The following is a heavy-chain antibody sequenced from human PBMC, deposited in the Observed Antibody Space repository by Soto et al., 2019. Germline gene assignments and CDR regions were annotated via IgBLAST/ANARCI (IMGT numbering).Heavy chain of an antibody. V-gene: IGHV3-15*07. CDR1: SFTFSNAW. D-gene: IGHD6-13*01. CDR2: IKSKTDGGTI. CDR3: TTIGSSWGA. J-gene: IGHJ1*01. Sequence: EVQLVESGGGLVKPGGSLRLSCAASSFTFSNAWMNWVRQAPGKGLEWVGRIKSKTDGGTIDDAAPVKGRFTIARDNSKITLFLQMNSLKTEDTAMYSCTTIGSSWGAWGQGTLVTVSS.